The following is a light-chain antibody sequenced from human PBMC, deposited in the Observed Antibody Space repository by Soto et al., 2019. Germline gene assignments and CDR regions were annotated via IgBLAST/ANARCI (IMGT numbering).Light chain of an antibody. CDR2: DAS. CDR3: QQYDTYPLT. CDR1: QNIDSW. J-gene: IGKJ1*01. V-gene: IGKV1-5*01. Sequence: DIQMAQSPSTLSASVGDRVTITCRASQNIDSWLAWYQHKPGKAAKVLIYDASSLETGVPSRFSGSGSGTEFSLSISSLLPDDFATYYCQQYDTYPLTFGQGTKVEIK.